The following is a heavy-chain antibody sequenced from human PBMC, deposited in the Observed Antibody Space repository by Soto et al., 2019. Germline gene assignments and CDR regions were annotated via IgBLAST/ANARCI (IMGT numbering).Heavy chain of an antibody. D-gene: IGHD3-10*01. CDR1: GGSISSGGYY. Sequence: QVQLQESGPGLVKPSQTLSLTCTVSGGSISSGGYYWSWIRQHPGKGLEWIGYIYYSGSTYYNPCLLSPVTISVDTAKYPFSLKLSSVPAADTSVYYCARDGGSMVRALTDPIDAFDIWGQGTMVTVSS. V-gene: IGHV4-31*01. J-gene: IGHJ3*02. CDR2: IYYSGST. CDR3: ARDGGSMVRALTDPIDAFDI.